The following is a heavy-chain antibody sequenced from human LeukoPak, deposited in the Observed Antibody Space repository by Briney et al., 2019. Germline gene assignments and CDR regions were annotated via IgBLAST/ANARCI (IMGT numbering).Heavy chain of an antibody. J-gene: IGHJ4*02. CDR3: ATAVPRYFDWLLSY. D-gene: IGHD3-9*01. V-gene: IGHV1-24*01. CDR1: GYTPTELS. Sequence: ASVKVSCKVSGYTPTELSMHWVRQAPGKGLEWMGGFDPEDGETIYAQKFQGRVTMTEDTSTDTAYMELSSLRSEDTAVYYCATAVPRYFDWLLSYWGQGTLVTVSS. CDR2: FDPEDGET.